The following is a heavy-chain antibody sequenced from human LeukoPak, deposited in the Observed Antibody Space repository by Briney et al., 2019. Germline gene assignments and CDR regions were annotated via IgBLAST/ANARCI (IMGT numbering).Heavy chain of an antibody. CDR3: AELGITMIGGV. V-gene: IGHV3-21*01. CDR1: GFTFSTYN. Sequence: PGGSLRLSCAASGFTFSTYNMNWVRQAPGKGLEWVSSISSSSSYIYYADSVKGRFTISRDNAKNSLYLQMNSLRAEDTAVYYCAELGITMIGGVWGKGTTVTISS. J-gene: IGHJ6*04. D-gene: IGHD3-10*02. CDR2: ISSSSSYI.